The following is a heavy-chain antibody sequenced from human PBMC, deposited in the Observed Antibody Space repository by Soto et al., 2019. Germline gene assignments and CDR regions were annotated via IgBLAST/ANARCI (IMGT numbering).Heavy chain of an antibody. Sequence: PGGSLRLSCAASGFTFSSYGMHWVRQAPGKGLEWVAVISYDGSNKYYADSVKGRFTISRDNSKNTLYLQMNSLRAEDTAVYYCAQDTLDSSALINGMDVWGQGTTVTVSS. CDR2: ISYDGSNK. CDR3: AQDTLDSSALINGMDV. D-gene: IGHD3-22*01. J-gene: IGHJ6*02. V-gene: IGHV3-30*18. CDR1: GFTFSSYG.